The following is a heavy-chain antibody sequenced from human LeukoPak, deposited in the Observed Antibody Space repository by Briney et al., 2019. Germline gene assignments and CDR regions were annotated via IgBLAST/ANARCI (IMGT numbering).Heavy chain of an antibody. CDR2: IYPGDSDT. Sequence: GESLKISCKGSGYSFTSYWIGWVRQMPGKGPEWMGIIYPGDSDTRYSPSFQGQVTISADKSISTAYLQWSSLKASDTAMYYCVRRPTQMRLRLGDAFDIWGQGTMVTVSS. D-gene: IGHD3-16*01. CDR1: GYSFTSYW. J-gene: IGHJ3*02. CDR3: VRRPTQMRLRLGDAFDI. V-gene: IGHV5-51*01.